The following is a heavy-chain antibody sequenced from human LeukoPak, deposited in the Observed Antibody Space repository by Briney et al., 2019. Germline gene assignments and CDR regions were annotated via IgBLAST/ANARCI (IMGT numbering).Heavy chain of an antibody. V-gene: IGHV3-23*01. CDR3: AKDLKRNYGDYVSGGAFDI. D-gene: IGHD4-17*01. J-gene: IGHJ3*02. Sequence: PGGSLRLSCAASGFTFSSYAMSWVRQAPGKGLEWVSAISGGSTYYADSVKGRFTISRDNSKNTLYLQMNSLRAEDTAVYYCAKDLKRNYGDYVSGGAFDIWGQGTMVTVSS. CDR1: GFTFSSYA. CDR2: ISGGST.